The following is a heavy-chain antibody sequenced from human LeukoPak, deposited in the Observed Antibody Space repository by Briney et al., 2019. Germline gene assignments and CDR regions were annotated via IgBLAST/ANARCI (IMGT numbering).Heavy chain of an antibody. CDR3: VRDPSYSSGWYPYFFDY. J-gene: IGHJ4*02. D-gene: IGHD6-13*01. CDR1: GFTFSSYS. CDR2: ISSSGTAI. V-gene: IGHV3-48*01. Sequence: GGSLRLSCAASGFTFSSYSMNWVRQAPGKGLEWVSYISSSGTAIYYADSVKGRFTISRDNAKNSVYLQMNSLRAEDTAVYYCVRDPSYSSGWYPYFFDYWGQGTQVTVSS.